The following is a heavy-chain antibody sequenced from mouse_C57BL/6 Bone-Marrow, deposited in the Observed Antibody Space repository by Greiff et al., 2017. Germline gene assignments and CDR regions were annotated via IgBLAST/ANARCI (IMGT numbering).Heavy chain of an antibody. CDR1: EYEFPSHD. J-gene: IGHJ2*01. Sequence: DVMLVESGGGLVQPGESLKLSCESNEYEFPSHDMSWVRKTPEKRLELVAAINSDGGSTYYPDTMERRFIITRDNAQKTLYLQMSSLRSEDTALYYCARQLWLRRYYFDYWGQGTTLTVSS. CDR3: ARQLWLRRYYFDY. D-gene: IGHD2-2*01. V-gene: IGHV5-2*01. CDR2: INSDGGST.